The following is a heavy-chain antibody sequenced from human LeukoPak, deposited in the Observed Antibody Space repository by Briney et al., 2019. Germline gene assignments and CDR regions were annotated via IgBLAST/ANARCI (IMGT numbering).Heavy chain of an antibody. Sequence: GSLKLSCAASGFSFSSYAMSWVRQAPGKGLEWVSSISGSGDNTYYAESVKGRFTISRDNSKNTLFLQMNSLRAEDTAVFYCAKRSGYTTGWFFDFWGQGTLVTVSS. J-gene: IGHJ4*02. D-gene: IGHD6-19*01. CDR3: AKRSGYTTGWFFDF. CDR2: ISGSGDNT. V-gene: IGHV3-23*01. CDR1: GFSFSSYA.